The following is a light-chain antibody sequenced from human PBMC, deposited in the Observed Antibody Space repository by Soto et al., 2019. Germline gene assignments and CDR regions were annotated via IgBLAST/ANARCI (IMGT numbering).Light chain of an antibody. CDR3: QQRSNWPSIS. Sequence: VMTQSPATLSLSPGERATLSCRASQSVGSKLVWYQHKPGQAPRLLIYDASTRATDIPARFSGSGSGTDFTLTISSLESEDSAIYYCQQRSNWPSISFGQGTRLEIK. J-gene: IGKJ5*01. CDR2: DAS. V-gene: IGKV3-11*01. CDR1: QSVGSK.